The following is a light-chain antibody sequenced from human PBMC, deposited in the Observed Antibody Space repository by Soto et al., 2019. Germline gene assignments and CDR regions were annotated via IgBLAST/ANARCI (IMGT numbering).Light chain of an antibody. CDR3: QHYNSYSEA. CDR1: QSISNW. V-gene: IGKV1-5*01. Sequence: DLQMTQSPSGLRQSVVAGVTITCRASQSISNWLAWYQQKPGTAPKVLIYHASNLQSGVPSRFSGSGSGTEFTLTISSLQPDDFATYYCQHYNSYSEAFGQGNKGDIK. J-gene: IGKJ1*01. CDR2: HAS.